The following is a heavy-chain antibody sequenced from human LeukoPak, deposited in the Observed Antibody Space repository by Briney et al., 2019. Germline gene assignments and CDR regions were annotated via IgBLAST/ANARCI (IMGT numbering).Heavy chain of an antibody. CDR2: ISSSGSTI. CDR1: GFTFSSYT. V-gene: IGHV3-48*01. CDR3: ARQGTDAFDI. Sequence: GGSLRLSCAASGFTFSSYTMNWVRQAPGKGLEWLSYISSSGSTIYYADSVKGRFTISRDNSKNTLYLQMNSLRAEDTAVYYCARQGTDAFDIWGQGTMVTVSS. J-gene: IGHJ3*02.